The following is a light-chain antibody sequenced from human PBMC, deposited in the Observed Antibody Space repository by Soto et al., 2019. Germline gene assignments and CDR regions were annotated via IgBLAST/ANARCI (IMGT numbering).Light chain of an antibody. V-gene: IGKV3-11*01. CDR3: QQRYSWPPLT. CDR1: QDIGIY. Sequence: EIVLTQSPATLSLSPGEIATLSCRASQDIGIYLAWYQQKPGQAPRLLVYNATNRATGIPTRFSGSGSGTDFTLTISSLGPEDFAVYYCQQRYSWPPLTFGGGTKVEIK. CDR2: NAT. J-gene: IGKJ4*01.